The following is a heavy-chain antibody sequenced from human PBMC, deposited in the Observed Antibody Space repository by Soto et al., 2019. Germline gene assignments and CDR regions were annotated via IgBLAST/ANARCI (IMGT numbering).Heavy chain of an antibody. V-gene: IGHV3-48*02. CDR1: GFTFSSYS. Sequence: EVQLVESGGGLVQPGGSLRLSCAASGFTFSSYSMNGFRQAPGKGLEWVSYISSSSSTIYYADSVKGRFTISRDNAKNSMYLQMNSLRDEDTAVYYCAREVAAAGNFDDWGQGTMVTVSS. CDR3: AREVAAAGNFDD. J-gene: IGHJ4*02. D-gene: IGHD6-13*01. CDR2: ISSSSSTI.